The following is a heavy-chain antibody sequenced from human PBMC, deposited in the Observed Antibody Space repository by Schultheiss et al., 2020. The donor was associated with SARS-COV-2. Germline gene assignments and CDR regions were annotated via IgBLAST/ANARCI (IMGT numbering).Heavy chain of an antibody. Sequence: GGSLRLSCAASGFTFSSYAMSWVRQAPGKGLEWVSAISGSGGSTYYADSVKGRFTISRDNSKNTLYLQMNSLRAEDTALYYCAKDSSEGPYWYFDLWGRGTLVTVSS. CDR2: ISGSGGST. D-gene: IGHD6-19*01. CDR3: AKDSSEGPYWYFDL. CDR1: GFTFSSYA. V-gene: IGHV3-23*01. J-gene: IGHJ2*01.